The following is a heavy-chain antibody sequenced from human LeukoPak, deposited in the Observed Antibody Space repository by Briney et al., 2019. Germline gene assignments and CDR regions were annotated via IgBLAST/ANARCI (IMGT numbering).Heavy chain of an antibody. J-gene: IGHJ4*02. Sequence: GFLRLSCAASGFRFSNSGMSWVRQAPAKGPEWVAGISGGGANTHYADSVKGRFTISRDNSKNTLFLQMNSLRDEDTAIYYCSKWNGYGDYWGQGTLVTVSS. V-gene: IGHV3-23*01. CDR1: GFRFSNSG. CDR2: ISGGGANT. CDR3: SKWNGYGDY. D-gene: IGHD1-1*01.